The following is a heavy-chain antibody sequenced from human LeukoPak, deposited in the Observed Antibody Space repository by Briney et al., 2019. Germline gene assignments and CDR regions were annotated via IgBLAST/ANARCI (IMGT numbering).Heavy chain of an antibody. D-gene: IGHD3-22*01. J-gene: IGHJ4*02. CDR2: ISSDGSNK. CDR3: ARDPGSMIVAGIDY. V-gene: IGHV3-30-3*01. Sequence: PGGSLRLSCLTSGFTLSTNAMSWVRQAPGKGLEWVSVISSDGSNKYYADSVKGRFTISRDSSKNTLYLQMNSLRAEDTAVYYCARDPGSMIVAGIDYWGQGTLVTVSS. CDR1: GFTLSTNA.